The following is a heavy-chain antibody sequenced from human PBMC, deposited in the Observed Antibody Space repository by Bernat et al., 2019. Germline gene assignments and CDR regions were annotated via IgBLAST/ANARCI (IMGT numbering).Heavy chain of an antibody. CDR1: GFTFDDYA. Sequence: EVQLVESGGGLVQPGRSLRLSCAASGFTFDDYAMHWVRQAPGKGLEWVSVIYSGGSTYYADSVKGRFTISRDNSKNTLYLQMNSLRAEDTAVYYCARDSSGYSYGYYFDYWGQGTLVTVSS. V-gene: IGHV3-66*01. D-gene: IGHD5-18*01. CDR2: IYSGGST. J-gene: IGHJ4*02. CDR3: ARDSSGYSYGYYFDY.